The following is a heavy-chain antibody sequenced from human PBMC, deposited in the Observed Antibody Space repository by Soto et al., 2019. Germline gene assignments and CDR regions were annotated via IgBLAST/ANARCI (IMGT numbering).Heavy chain of an antibody. J-gene: IGHJ5*02. CDR1: GGSISSGGYY. V-gene: IGHV4-31*03. Sequence: QVQLQESGPGLVKPSQTLSLTCTVSGGSISSGGYYWSWIRQHPGKGLEWIGYIYYRGSTYYNPSLTSGFTISVDTSKNQFSVKLISVPAAGTAVYYWASGSRSLSPFDPWGQGTLDTVSS. D-gene: IGHD6-13*01. CDR3: ASGSRSLSPFDP. CDR2: IYYRGST.